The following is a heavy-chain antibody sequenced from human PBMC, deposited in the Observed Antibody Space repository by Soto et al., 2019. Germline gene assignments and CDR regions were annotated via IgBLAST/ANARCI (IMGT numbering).Heavy chain of an antibody. V-gene: IGHV3-23*01. J-gene: IGHJ3*02. D-gene: IGHD1-7*01. CDR2: ISGSGGST. CDR1: GFTVSSYA. CDR3: AKGNSWSSALVLDI. Sequence: EVQLLESGGGLVQPGGSLRLSCAASGFTVSSYAMNGVRQAPGKGLEWVSAISGSGGSTYYADSVKGRFTISRDSSKNTLYMLMNSLRSEDTALYYCAKGNSWSSALVLDIWGQGTMVTVSS.